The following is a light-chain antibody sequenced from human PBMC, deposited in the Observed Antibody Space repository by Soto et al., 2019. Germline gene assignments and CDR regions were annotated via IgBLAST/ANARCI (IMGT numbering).Light chain of an antibody. CDR3: HQRSNWPLT. CDR2: DAS. CDR1: QSVTNY. Sequence: EIVLTQSPATLSLSPGESVTLSCRASQSVTNYLAWYQHKPGQAPGLLIYDASNRATGIPARFSGRGSGTDFTLTISSLEPEDFAIYYCHQRSNWPLTFGGGTRVQIK. J-gene: IGKJ4*01. V-gene: IGKV3-11*01.